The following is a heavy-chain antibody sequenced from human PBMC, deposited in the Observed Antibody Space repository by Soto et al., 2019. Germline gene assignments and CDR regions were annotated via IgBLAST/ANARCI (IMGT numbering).Heavy chain of an antibody. CDR2: IYYTGTT. CDR3: VRRVTFDTLAPPCRLDK. Sequence: QLQLRESGPGLVKPSETLSLTCTVSGGSVSNTDHFWGWIRQPPGKGLAWIGSIYYTGTTYYSPALKSRGTMSVDMSKKKFTLNLSSVTAADVAVYYFVRRVTFDTLAPPCRLDKWGQGSLVIVSS. D-gene: IGHD3-9*01. CDR1: GGSVSNTDHF. V-gene: IGHV4-39*01. J-gene: IGHJ4*02.